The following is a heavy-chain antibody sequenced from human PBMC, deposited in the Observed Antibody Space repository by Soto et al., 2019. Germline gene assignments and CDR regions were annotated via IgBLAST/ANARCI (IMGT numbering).Heavy chain of an antibody. Sequence: QVQLVQSGAEVKKPGSSVKVSCKASGGTFSSYAISWVRQAPGQGLEWMGGIIPIFGTANYAQKFQGRVTITADESTSTAYMELSSLRSEDTGVYYCAVGYCSGGSCNNWFDPWGQGTLVTVSS. CDR1: GGTFSSYA. D-gene: IGHD2-15*01. CDR3: AVGYCSGGSCNNWFDP. J-gene: IGHJ5*02. V-gene: IGHV1-69*01. CDR2: IIPIFGTA.